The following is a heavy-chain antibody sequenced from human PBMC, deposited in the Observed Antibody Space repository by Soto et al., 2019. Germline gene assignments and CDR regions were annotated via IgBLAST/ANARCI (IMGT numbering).Heavy chain of an antibody. J-gene: IGHJ5*02. CDR3: ARKGTKIPDAIREDWFDP. CDR2: IYYSGST. V-gene: IGHV4-39*01. Sequence: XATLYLTFTVSGGSISSSSYYWGGIRQPPGKGLEWIGSIYYSGSTYYNPSLKSRVTISVDTSKNQFSLKLSSVTAADTAVYYCARKGTKIPDAIREDWFDPWGQGTLVTVSS. D-gene: IGHD2-2*02. CDR1: GGSISSSSYY.